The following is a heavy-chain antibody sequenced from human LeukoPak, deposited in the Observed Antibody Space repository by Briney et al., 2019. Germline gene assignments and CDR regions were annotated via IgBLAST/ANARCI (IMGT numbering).Heavy chain of an antibody. CDR2: IYYSGST. CDR1: GGSISSYY. Sequence: SETLSLTCTVSGGSISSYYWSWIRQPPGKGLEWIGYIYYSGSTNYNPSLKSRVTISVDTSKNQFSLKLSSVTAADAAVYYCASTMWGYYYGMDVWGQGTTVTVSS. D-gene: IGHD3-16*01. J-gene: IGHJ6*02. V-gene: IGHV4-59*01. CDR3: ASTMWGYYYGMDV.